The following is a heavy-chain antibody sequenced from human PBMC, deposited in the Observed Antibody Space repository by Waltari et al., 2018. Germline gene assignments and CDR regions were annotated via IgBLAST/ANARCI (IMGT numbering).Heavy chain of an antibody. D-gene: IGHD2-21*02. Sequence: EVQLVESGGVVVQPGGSLRLSCAASGFTFDDYAMHWVRQAPGKGLEWVSLIRWEWCSKYYADSVKGRFTISRDNSKISLYLQMNSLRAEDTALYYCAKDQVAYCGGDCYFDYWGQGTLVTVSS. CDR1: GFTFDDYA. CDR3: AKDQVAYCGGDCYFDY. J-gene: IGHJ4*02. CDR2: IRWEWCSK. V-gene: IGHV3-43D*04.